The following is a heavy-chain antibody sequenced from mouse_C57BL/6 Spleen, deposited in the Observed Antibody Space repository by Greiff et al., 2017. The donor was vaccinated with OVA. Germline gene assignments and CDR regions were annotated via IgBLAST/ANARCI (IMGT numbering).Heavy chain of an antibody. J-gene: IGHJ2*01. CDR3: ARYASSYDY. V-gene: IGHV1-61*01. D-gene: IGHD1-1*01. Sequence: QVQLKQPGAELVRPGSSVKLSCKASGYTFTSYWMDWVKQRPGQGLEWIGNIYPSDSETHYNQKFKDKATLTVDKSSSTAYMQLSSLTSEDSAVYYCARYASSYDYWGQGTTLTVSS. CDR1: GYTFTSYW. CDR2: IYPSDSET.